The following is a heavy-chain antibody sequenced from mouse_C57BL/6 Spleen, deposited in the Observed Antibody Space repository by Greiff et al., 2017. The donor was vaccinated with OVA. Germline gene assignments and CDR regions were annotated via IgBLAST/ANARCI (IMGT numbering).Heavy chain of an antibody. CDR2: IHPNSGST. D-gene: IGHD2-1*01. J-gene: IGHJ4*01. CDR3: ARSGHYPMDYAMDY. CDR1: GYTFTSYW. Sequence: QVQLQQPGAELVKPGASVKLSCKASGYTFTSYWMHWVKQRPGQGLEWIGMIHPNSGSTNYNEKFKSKATLTVDKSSSTAYMQLSSLTSEDSAVYYCARSGHYPMDYAMDYWGQGTSVTVSS. V-gene: IGHV1-64*01.